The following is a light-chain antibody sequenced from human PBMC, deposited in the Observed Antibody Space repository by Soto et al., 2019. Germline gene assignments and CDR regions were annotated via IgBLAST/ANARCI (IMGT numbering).Light chain of an antibody. CDR1: SSNIGRNT. CDR2: SSD. CDR3: AALDDSLNAWA. Sequence: QSVLTQPPSASGTPGQRVTISCSGRSSNIGRNTVKWYRQLPGTAPKLLIGSSDQRPSGVPDRFSGSQAGTSASLAISGLQSEDEADYICAALDDSLNAWAFGGGTKLTVL. J-gene: IGLJ3*02. V-gene: IGLV1-44*01.